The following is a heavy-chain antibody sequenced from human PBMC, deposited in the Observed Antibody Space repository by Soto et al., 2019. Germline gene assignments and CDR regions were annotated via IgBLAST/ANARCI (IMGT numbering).Heavy chain of an antibody. D-gene: IGHD2-15*01. CDR1: GGTFSTSS. Sequence: QLQLVQSGTEVKEPGSSVKVSCKASGGTFSTSSFVWVRQGPGQGLEWMGGIIPIFTRTNFAQKFQGRVTFSAAESTRTAYMELRRLTSEDTAIYYCARDVVRSTAGDSWGQGTLVTVSS. CDR2: IIPIFTRT. V-gene: IGHV1-69*01. J-gene: IGHJ4*02. CDR3: ARDVVRSTAGDS.